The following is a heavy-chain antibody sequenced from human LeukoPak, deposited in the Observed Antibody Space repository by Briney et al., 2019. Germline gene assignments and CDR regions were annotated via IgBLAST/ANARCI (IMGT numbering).Heavy chain of an antibody. D-gene: IGHD3-10*01. V-gene: IGHV3-21*01. CDR3: ARAPQLSGN. J-gene: IGHJ4*02. CDR1: GFTFISST. CDR2: ISSTSSYM. Sequence: GGSLRLSCAASGFTFISSTMNWVRQAPGKGLEWVSSISSTSSYMYYADSVKGRFTVSRDNAKNSLYLQMNSPRAEDTAVYYCARAPQLSGNRGQGTLVTVSS.